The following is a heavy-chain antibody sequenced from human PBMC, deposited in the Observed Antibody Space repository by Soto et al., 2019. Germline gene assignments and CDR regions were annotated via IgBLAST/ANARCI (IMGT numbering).Heavy chain of an antibody. D-gene: IGHD1-26*01. CDR2: ISGSGGST. Sequence: PGGSLRLSCAASGFTFSSYAMSWVRQAPGKGLEWVSAISGSGGSTYYADSVKGRFTISRDNSKNTLYLQMNSPRAEDTAVYYCAKDIWDPTPGGWFDPWGQGTLVTVSS. V-gene: IGHV3-23*01. CDR3: AKDIWDPTPGGWFDP. CDR1: GFTFSSYA. J-gene: IGHJ5*02.